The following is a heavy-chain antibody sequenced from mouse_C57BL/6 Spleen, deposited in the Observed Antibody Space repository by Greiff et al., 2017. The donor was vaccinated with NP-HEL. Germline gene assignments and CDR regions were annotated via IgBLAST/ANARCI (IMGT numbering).Heavy chain of an antibody. Sequence: EVKLMESGEGLVKPGGSLKLSCAASGFTFSSYAMSWVRQTPEKRLEWVAYISSGGDYIYYADTVKGRFTISRDNARNTLYLQMSSLKSEDTAMYYCTRDQWSQFAYWGQGTLVTVSA. V-gene: IGHV5-9-1*02. CDR3: TRDQWSQFAY. CDR2: ISSGGDYI. D-gene: IGHD1-3*01. J-gene: IGHJ3*01. CDR1: GFTFSSYA.